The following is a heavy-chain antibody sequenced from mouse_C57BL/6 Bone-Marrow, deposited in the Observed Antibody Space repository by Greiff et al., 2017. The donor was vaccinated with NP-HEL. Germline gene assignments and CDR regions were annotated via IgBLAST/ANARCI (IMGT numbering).Heavy chain of an antibody. V-gene: IGHV2-6*01. J-gene: IGHJ2*01. CDR1: GFSLTSYG. CDR3: ARYSNYGYFDY. Sequence: VKLQESGPGLVAPSQSLTITCTVSGFSLTSYGVDWVRQSPGKGLEWLGVIWGVGSTNYNSALKSRLSISKDNSKSQVFLKMNSLQTDDTAMYYCARYSNYGYFDYWGQGTTLTVSS. CDR2: IWGVGST. D-gene: IGHD2-5*01.